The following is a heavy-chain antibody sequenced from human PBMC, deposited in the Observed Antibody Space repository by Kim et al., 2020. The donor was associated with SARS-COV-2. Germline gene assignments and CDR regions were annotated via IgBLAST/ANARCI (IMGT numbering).Heavy chain of an antibody. D-gene: IGHD6-25*01. Sequence: TVYSKSVQDRVTLTRDTFASTVYMELSSLMSEDTAVYYCARRGSGHGLDVWGQGTTVTVSS. J-gene: IGHJ6*02. CDR3: ARRGSGHGLDV. V-gene: IGHV1-3*01. CDR2: T.